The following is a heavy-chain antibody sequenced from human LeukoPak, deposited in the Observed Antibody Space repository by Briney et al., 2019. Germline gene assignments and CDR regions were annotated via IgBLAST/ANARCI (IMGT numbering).Heavy chain of an antibody. CDR3: ASLDTAAIRTGGC. Sequence: GGSLTLSCAASGFPFSPDWMSWVRQAPGKGLEWVAMIKKSGSETHYVDSVKGRFTISRDSARNSLYLQMSSLKADDTAVYYCASLDTAAIRTGGCWGQGTLVTVSS. D-gene: IGHD5-18*01. CDR2: IKKSGSET. V-gene: IGHV3-7*01. J-gene: IGHJ4*02. CDR1: GFPFSPDW.